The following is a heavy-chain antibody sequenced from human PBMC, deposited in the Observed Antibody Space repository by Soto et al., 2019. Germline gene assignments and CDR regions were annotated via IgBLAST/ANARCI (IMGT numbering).Heavy chain of an antibody. J-gene: IGHJ6*02. CDR1: GFSLSGYW. Sequence: EVQLVESGGGLIQPGGSLRLSCVASGFSLSGYWMHWVRQAPGKGPVWVSRINSDGSTTNYADSVKGQFTLSRDNAESTVYLHMNSLSAEDTAVYYCARGIKNIYAVDVWGQGTTVTVSS. CDR3: ARGIKNIYAVDV. CDR2: INSDGSTT. V-gene: IGHV3-74*01. D-gene: IGHD2-15*01.